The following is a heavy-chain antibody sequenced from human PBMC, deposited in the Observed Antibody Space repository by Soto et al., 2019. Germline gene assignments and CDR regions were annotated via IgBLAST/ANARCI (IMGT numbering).Heavy chain of an antibody. CDR3: ARDLWVEPELYYYGMDV. CDR1: GDSISSADYY. J-gene: IGHJ6*02. V-gene: IGHV4-30-4*01. CDR2: IFYSGTT. D-gene: IGHD1-1*01. Sequence: SETLSLTCTVSGDSISSADYYWSWIRQTPGKGLEWIGHIFYSGTTYYNPSLKSRLTISVDTSKNHFSLRLTSVTAADTAVYYCARDLWVEPELYYYGMDVWGQGTTVTVS.